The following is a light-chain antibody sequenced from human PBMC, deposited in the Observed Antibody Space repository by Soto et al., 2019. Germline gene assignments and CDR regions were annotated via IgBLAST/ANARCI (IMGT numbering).Light chain of an antibody. Sequence: IVMTQSPATLSVSPGERATLSCRASKSVSSNLAWYQQKPGQAPRLLIYGASTRATGIPARFSGSGSGTEFTLTISSLQSEDFAVNYCQQYNNWPSYTFDQGTKLEIK. CDR2: GAS. V-gene: IGKV3-15*01. CDR1: KSVSSN. J-gene: IGKJ2*01. CDR3: QQYNNWPSYT.